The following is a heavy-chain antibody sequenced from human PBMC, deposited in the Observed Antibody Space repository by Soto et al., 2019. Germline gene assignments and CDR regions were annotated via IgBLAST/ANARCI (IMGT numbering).Heavy chain of an antibody. V-gene: IGHV2-5*02. CDR3: AHSHLRGDYFDY. Sequence: QIPLKESGPTLVKPTQTLTLTCTFSGFSLSTSGVGVGWIRQPPGKALEWLALIYWDDDKRYSPSLKSRLTITKDNSKNQVVLTMTNMDPVDTATYYCAHSHLRGDYFDYWGQGTLVTVSS. CDR1: GFSLSTSGVG. J-gene: IGHJ4*02. CDR2: IYWDDDK. D-gene: IGHD4-17*01.